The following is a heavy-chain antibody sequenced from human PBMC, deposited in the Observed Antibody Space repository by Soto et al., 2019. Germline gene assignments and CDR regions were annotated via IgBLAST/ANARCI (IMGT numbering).Heavy chain of an antibody. J-gene: IGHJ4*02. D-gene: IGHD3-10*01. V-gene: IGHV3-9*01. CDR1: GFTFDDYA. CDR2: ISWNSGYI. CDR3: AREISGGATAYRCFDH. Sequence: SLKISCAASGFTFDDYALHWVRQAQGKGLEWVSSISWNSGYIDYADSVRGRFTISRDNAKNSLYLQMNSLRAEDTALYFCAREISGGATAYRCFDHWGRGTLVTVSS.